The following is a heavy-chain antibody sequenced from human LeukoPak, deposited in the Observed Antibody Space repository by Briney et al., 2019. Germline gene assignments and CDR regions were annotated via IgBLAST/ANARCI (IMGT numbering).Heavy chain of an antibody. CDR1: GFTFDNYR. CDR2: VNADGSNT. CDR3: TKRVKYGGTWDHFAD. Sequence: GGSLRLSCAASGFTFDNYRMSWVRQAPGKGLEWVSTVNADGSNTYYADSVKGRFTISRDNSKSTLILQMNSLRVEDTALYYCTKRVKYGGTWDHFADWGQGTLVTVPS. V-gene: IGHV3-23*01. J-gene: IGHJ4*02. D-gene: IGHD1-26*01.